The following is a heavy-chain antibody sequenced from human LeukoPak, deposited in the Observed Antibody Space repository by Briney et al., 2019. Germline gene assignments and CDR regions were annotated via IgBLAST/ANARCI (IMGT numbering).Heavy chain of an antibody. D-gene: IGHD3-10*01. V-gene: IGHV4-34*01. J-gene: IGHJ5*02. CDR2: INHSGST. Sequence: SETLSLTCAVSGGSISSGGYSWSWIRQPPGKGLEWIGEINHSGSTNYNPSLKSRVTISVDTSKNQFSLKLSSVTAADTAVYYCARRGYYYGPGSYYPRNNWFDPWGQGTLVTVSS. CDR3: ARRGYYYGPGSYYPRNNWFDP. CDR1: GGSISSGGYS.